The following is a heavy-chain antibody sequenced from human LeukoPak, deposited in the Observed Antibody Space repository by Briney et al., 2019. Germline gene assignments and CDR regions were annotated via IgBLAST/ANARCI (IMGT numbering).Heavy chain of an antibody. CDR1: RGSVSKNRSP. Sequence: SQTLSLTFAISRGSVSKNRSPWTWMTHSPSRGLEGLGTTYYRSKWNYEYAVSVKSRIAIIPDTYKHQSSLQLNSVTPEDTAVYYCARDLHYWGQGTLVTVSS. V-gene: IGHV6-1*01. CDR2: TYYRSKWNY. CDR3: ARDLHY. J-gene: IGHJ4*02.